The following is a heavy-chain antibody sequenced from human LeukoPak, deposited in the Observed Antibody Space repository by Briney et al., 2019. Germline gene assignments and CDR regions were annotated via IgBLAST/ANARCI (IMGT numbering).Heavy chain of an antibody. Sequence: GGPVKVSCKASGYTFTSYDINWVRQATGQGLEWMGWMNPNSGNTGYAQKFRGRVTMTRNTSISTAYMELSSLRSEDTAVYYCARGYCSGGSCFVHYGMDVWGQGTTVTVSS. CDR3: ARGYCSGGSCFVHYGMDV. D-gene: IGHD2-15*01. J-gene: IGHJ6*02. CDR2: MNPNSGNT. CDR1: GYTFTSYD. V-gene: IGHV1-8*01.